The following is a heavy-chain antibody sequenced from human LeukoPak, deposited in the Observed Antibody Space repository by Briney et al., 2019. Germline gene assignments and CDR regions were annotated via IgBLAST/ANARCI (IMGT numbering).Heavy chain of an antibody. Sequence: GGSLRLSCAASGFTFSAYTMNWVRHAPGKGLEWVSSIKASDNYIYYAASVAGRFTISTDAAQNSLYLQMDSLRAEDTATYYCARSRSMSKNDKNLRYWGQGTLVTDSS. CDR3: ARSRSMSKNDKNLRY. V-gene: IGHV3-21*01. D-gene: IGHD1-26*01. CDR1: GFTFSAYT. CDR2: IKASDNYI. J-gene: IGHJ4*02.